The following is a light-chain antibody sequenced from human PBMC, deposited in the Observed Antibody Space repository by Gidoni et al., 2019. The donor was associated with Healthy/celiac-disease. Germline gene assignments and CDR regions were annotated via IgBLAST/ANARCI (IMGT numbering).Light chain of an antibody. V-gene: IGKV3-15*01. Sequence: EIVMTQSPATLSVSPGERATLSCRASQSVSSNVAWYQQKPDPAPRLLIYGASTRATGIPTRFSGSGSGTEFTITSSILQAEDFAVYYCQQYNNWPWTFGQGTKVEIK. CDR1: QSVSSN. CDR2: GAS. CDR3: QQYNNWPWT. J-gene: IGKJ1*01.